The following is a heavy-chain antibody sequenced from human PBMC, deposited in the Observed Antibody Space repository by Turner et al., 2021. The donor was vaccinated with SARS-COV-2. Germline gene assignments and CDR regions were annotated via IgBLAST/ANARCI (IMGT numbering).Heavy chain of an antibody. CDR2: IKQDGSEK. D-gene: IGHD6-13*01. CDR1: GFTFSSYW. CDR3: ARLHTSSWYFDY. V-gene: IGHV3-7*03. J-gene: IGHJ4*02. Sequence: EVQLVESGGGLVQPGGSLRLSCAASGFTFSSYWMSWVRQSAGKGLEWVANIKQDGSEKYYVDSVKGRFTISRDNAKNSLYLQMNSLRAEDTAVYYCARLHTSSWYFDYWGQGTLVTVSS.